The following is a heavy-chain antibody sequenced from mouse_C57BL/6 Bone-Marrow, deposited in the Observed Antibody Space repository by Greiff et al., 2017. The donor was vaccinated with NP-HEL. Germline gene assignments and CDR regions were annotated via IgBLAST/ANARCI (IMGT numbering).Heavy chain of an antibody. V-gene: IGHV5-16*01. CDR3: ARDTSTVAPGYWYFDV. CDR1: GFTFSDYY. J-gene: IGHJ1*03. Sequence: EVQLAESEGGLVQPGSSMKLSCTASGFTFSDYYMAWVRQVPEKGLEWVANINYDGSSTYYLDSLKSRFIISRDNAKNILYLQMSSLKSEDTATYYCARDTSTVAPGYWYFDVWGTGTTVTVSS. CDR2: INYDGSST. D-gene: IGHD1-1*01.